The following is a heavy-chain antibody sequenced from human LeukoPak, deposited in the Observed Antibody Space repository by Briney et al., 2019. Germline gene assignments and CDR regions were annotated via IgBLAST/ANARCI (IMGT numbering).Heavy chain of an antibody. CDR2: ISIDGNNK. D-gene: IGHD2-15*01. J-gene: IGHJ3*02. V-gene: IGHV3-30*07. CDR1: GFTFRDYA. Sequence: GALELSCAAPGFTFRDYAIHWVRPAPGKGLERVAGISIDGNNKFYADSVKGRFTVSRDNSKNTMYLQMDRLRVEDTAVYYCAGDRCSGGTCSASDAFDIWGLGTMVTVSS. CDR3: AGDRCSGGTCSASDAFDI.